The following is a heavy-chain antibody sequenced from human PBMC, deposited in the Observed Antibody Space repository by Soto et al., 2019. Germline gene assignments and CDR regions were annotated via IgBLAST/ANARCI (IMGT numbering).Heavy chain of an antibody. J-gene: IGHJ4*02. CDR3: VKEQASVTTYNYFDY. V-gene: IGHV3-23*01. D-gene: IGHD4-17*01. CDR2: ISAGGGST. CDR1: RFTFSSYV. Sequence: PGGSLRLSCAASRFTFSSYVMSWVRRAPGKGLEWVSVISAGGGSTYYADSVKGRFTISRANSKNTLYLQMVSLRAEYTSIYYCVKEQASVTTYNYFDYWGQGSLVTVSS.